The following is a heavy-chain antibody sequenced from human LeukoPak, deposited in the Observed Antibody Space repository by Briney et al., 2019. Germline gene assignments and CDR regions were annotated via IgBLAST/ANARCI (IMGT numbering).Heavy chain of an antibody. J-gene: IGHJ5*02. CDR3: AKDLESPLFSSGSPSWFDP. CDR1: GFTVSSYA. Sequence: GGSLRLSCAASGFTVSSYAMSWVRQAPGKGLEWVSAISGSGGSTYYADSVKGRFTMSSAKSKNPLYLQMNSLRAEDTAVYYCAKDLESPLFSSGSPSWFDPWGQGTLVTVSS. V-gene: IGHV3-23*01. D-gene: IGHD3-3*01. CDR2: ISGSGGST.